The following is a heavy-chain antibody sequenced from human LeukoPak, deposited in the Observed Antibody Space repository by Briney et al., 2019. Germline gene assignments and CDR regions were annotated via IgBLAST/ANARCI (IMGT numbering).Heavy chain of an antibody. Sequence: GGSLRLSCAASGFTFSTYWMHWVRQAPGMGPVWVSRISGDGSITTYADSAKGRFTIARDNAKNMLYLQMNSLRAEDTAVYYCAHLGNRGNSDFDYWGQGTLVTVSS. CDR3: AHLGNRGNSDFDY. V-gene: IGHV3-74*01. J-gene: IGHJ4*02. D-gene: IGHD4-23*01. CDR2: ISGDGSIT. CDR1: GFTFSTYW.